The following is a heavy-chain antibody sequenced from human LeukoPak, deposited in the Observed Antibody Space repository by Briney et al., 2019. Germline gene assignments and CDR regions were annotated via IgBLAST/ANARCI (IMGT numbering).Heavy chain of an antibody. CDR1: GFTFDCCG. CDR3: ARGGYYGSDDSYYPEAFAF. J-gene: IGHJ3*01. Sequence: GSLRLSCAASGFTFDCCGMHWVRQAPGKGLEWVAFIRNVGNDKYYADSVKGRFFISRDNSKNTLSLQMNSLRVEDTAVYYCARGGYYGSDDSYYPEAFAFWGQGTMVTVSS. D-gene: IGHD3-22*01. V-gene: IGHV3-30*02. CDR2: IRNVGNDK.